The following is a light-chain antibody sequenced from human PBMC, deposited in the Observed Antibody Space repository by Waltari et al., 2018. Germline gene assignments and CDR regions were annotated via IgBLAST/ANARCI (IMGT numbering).Light chain of an antibody. J-gene: IGLJ2*01. V-gene: IGLV2-23*01. CDR1: RSDVGSYNL. Sequence: QSALTQPASVSGSPGQSITIPCTGTRSDVGSYNLVSWYQEHPGKAPKLMIYEDSKRPSVVSTRSSGAKSGNTAALTISGLQAEDEADYYCCSYAGSFTLVFGGGTKLTVL. CDR3: CSYAGSFTLV. CDR2: EDS.